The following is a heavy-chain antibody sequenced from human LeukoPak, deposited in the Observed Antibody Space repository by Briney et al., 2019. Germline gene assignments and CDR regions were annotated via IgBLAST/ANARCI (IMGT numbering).Heavy chain of an antibody. J-gene: IGHJ6*03. V-gene: IGHV4-34*01. D-gene: IGHD1-26*01. CDR2: INHSGST. CDR1: GGSFSGYY. Sequence: SETLSLTCAVYGGSFSGYYWSWIRQPPGKGLEWIGEINHSGSTNYNPSLKSRVTISLDTSKNQFSLKLSSVTAADTAVYYCARAGRGSTDYYYFMDVWGKGTTVTVSS. CDR3: ARAGRGSTDYYYFMDV.